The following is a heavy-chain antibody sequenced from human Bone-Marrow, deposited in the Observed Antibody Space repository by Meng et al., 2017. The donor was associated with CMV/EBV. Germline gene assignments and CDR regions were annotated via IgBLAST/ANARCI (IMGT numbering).Heavy chain of an antibody. V-gene: IGHV3-21*01. CDR2: ISSSSSYI. J-gene: IGHJ6*02. D-gene: IGHD2-2*01. CDR1: GFTFSSYS. CDR3: ASSSTTLYGMDV. Sequence: GGSLRLSCAASGFTFSSYSMNWVRQAPGKGLEWVSSISSSSSYIYYADSVKGRFTISRDNAKNSLYLQMNSLRAEDTAVYYCASSSTTLYGMDVWGQGTTVTVSS.